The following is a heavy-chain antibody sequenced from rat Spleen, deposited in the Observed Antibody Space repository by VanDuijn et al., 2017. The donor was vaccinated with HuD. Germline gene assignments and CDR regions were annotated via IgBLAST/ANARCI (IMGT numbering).Heavy chain of an antibody. J-gene: IGHJ2*01. CDR1: GFTFSNYD. D-gene: IGHD3-7*01. Sequence: EVQLVESGGGLVQPGRSLKLSCAASGFTFSNYDMAWVRQAPTKGLEWVASISPSGGSTYYRDSVKGRFTVSRDNAKSTLYLQMDSLRSEDTATYYCARHVRAPNWAPYYFDYWGQGVMVTVSS. V-gene: IGHV5-25*01. CDR3: ARHVRAPNWAPYYFDY. CDR2: ISPSGGST.